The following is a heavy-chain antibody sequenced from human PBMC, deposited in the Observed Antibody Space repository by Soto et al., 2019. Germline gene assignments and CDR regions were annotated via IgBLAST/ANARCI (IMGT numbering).Heavy chain of an antibody. CDR1: GGTFSKSA. V-gene: IGHV1-69*01. J-gene: IGHJ6*02. CDR2: LIPVFGSP. Sequence: QVQLVQSGAEVKKPGSSVTVSCKTSGGTFSKSAINWVRQAPGQGLEWMGLLIPVFGSPIYAQKFQGRIRITADESTSTAFMELSSLRSEDTAVYYCTRVLGYTFEPGKTRYYAMDVWCQGTTVSVSS. CDR3: TRVLGYTFEPGKTRYYAMDV. D-gene: IGHD3-16*01.